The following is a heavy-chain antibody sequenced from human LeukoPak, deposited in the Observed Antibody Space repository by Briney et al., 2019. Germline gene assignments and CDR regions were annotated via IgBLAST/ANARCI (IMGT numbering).Heavy chain of an antibody. D-gene: IGHD1-1*01. J-gene: IGHJ4*02. CDR1: RYTFTSYY. Sequence: GASVKASCKASRYTFTSYYMHWVRQAPGQGLKWMGIINPSGGSTHYAQKFQGRVTMTRDTSTSTVYMELSSLGSEDTAVYYCTRRLEAFDYWGQGTLVTVSS. V-gene: IGHV1-46*01. CDR3: TRRLEAFDY. CDR2: INPSGGST.